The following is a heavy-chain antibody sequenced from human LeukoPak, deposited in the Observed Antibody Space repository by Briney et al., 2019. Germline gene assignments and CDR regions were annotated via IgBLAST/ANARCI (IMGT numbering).Heavy chain of an antibody. D-gene: IGHD5-12*01. CDR3: ASRGPRGDAFDI. V-gene: IGHV3-7*02. J-gene: IGHJ3*02. CDR2: IEGEGRQE. CDR1: GFTFSSYW. Sequence: GGSLTLSCAAYGFTFSSYWIRWDRQAPGKGREWVANIEGEGRQENYADSVQGRFTICRDNAKNSLYLQMNSLRAEETALYYCASRGPRGDAFDIWGQGTMLTVSS.